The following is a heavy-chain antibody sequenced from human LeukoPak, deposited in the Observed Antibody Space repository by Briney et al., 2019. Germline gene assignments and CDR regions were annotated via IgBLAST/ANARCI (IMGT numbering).Heavy chain of an antibody. Sequence: GGSLRLSCAASGFTFSSYGMHWVRQAPGKGLEWVAVISYDGSNKYYADSVKGRFTISRDNSKNTLYLQMNSLRAEDTAVYYCAPSRDGYNYENWFDPWGQGTLVTVSS. J-gene: IGHJ5*02. CDR2: ISYDGSNK. CDR3: APSRDGYNYENWFDP. CDR1: GFTFSSYG. V-gene: IGHV3-30*03. D-gene: IGHD5-24*01.